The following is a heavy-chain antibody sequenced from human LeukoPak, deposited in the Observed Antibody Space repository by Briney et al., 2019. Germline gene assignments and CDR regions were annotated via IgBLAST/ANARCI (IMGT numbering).Heavy chain of an antibody. J-gene: IGHJ4*02. CDR1: GFTFSRSW. V-gene: IGHV3-7*02. Sequence: GGSLRLSCAASGFTFSRSWMGWVRKAPRTGLERVANVKQDGTSKYYVDSVMGRFTISRDNAENSVYLQMNSLSAGDTAVYYCARHGDYCFDLWGPGTRVTVSS. D-gene: IGHD2-21*01. CDR2: VKQDGTSK. CDR3: ARHGDYCFDL.